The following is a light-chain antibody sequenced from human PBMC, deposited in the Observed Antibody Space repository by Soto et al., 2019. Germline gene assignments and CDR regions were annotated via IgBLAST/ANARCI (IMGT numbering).Light chain of an antibody. CDR1: QSVNTN. V-gene: IGKV3-15*01. CDR3: HQYHFWPPYT. J-gene: IGKJ2*01. Sequence: MTQHPATLSVSPGERATLSCSSSQSVNTNLAWYHQKPGQAPRLLIYGASTRATGIPARFSGSGSGTACTPAICRLQYEDLAVYFCHQYHFWPPYTFGQGTQLEIK. CDR2: GAS.